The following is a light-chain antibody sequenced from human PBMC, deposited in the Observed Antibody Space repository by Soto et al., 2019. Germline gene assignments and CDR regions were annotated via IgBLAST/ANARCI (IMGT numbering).Light chain of an antibody. V-gene: IGLV1-47*01. CDR1: SSNIGSNY. J-gene: IGLJ1*01. CDR3: AAWDDSLSGSYV. Sequence: QSVLTQPPSASGTPGQRVTISCSGSSSNIGSNYVYWYQQLPGTAPKLLIYRNNQRPSGVPDRFSGSKSGTSASLAISGPRSEDEADYYCAAWDDSLSGSYVFGTGTKLTVL. CDR2: RNN.